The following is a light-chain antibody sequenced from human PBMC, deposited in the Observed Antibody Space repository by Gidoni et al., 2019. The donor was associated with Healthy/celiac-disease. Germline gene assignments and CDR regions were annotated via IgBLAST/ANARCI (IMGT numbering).Light chain of an antibody. J-gene: IGKJ1*01. Sequence: PGTLSLSPGERATLSCRASQSVSSSYLAWYQQKPGQAPKLLIYGASSRATGIPDRFSGSGSGTDFTLTISRLEPEDFAVYYWQQYGSSPLWTFGQGTKVEIK. V-gene: IGKV3-20*01. CDR2: GAS. CDR1: QSVSSSY. CDR3: QQYGSSPLWT.